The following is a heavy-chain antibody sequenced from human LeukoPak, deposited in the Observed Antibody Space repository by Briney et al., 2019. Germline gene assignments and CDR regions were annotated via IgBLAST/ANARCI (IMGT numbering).Heavy chain of an antibody. V-gene: IGHV3-53*01. Sequence: GGSLRLSCAASGFTVNSNYMSWVRQAPGKGLEWVSIIFSGGTIYYADSVKGRFTISRDNSKNTVFLQMNTLRADDTAIYYCARGPPVAVLCYFEYWGQGTLVTVSS. CDR2: IFSGGTI. CDR1: GFTVNSNY. CDR3: ARGPPVAVLCYFEY. J-gene: IGHJ4*02. D-gene: IGHD6-19*01.